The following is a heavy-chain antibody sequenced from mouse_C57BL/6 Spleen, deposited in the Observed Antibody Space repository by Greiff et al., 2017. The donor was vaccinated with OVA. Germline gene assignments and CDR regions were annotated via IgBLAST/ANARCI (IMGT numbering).Heavy chain of an antibody. Sequence: QVQLQQPGAELVKPGASVKLSCKASGYTFTSYWMHWVKQRPGQGLEWIGRIHPNSGSTNYNEKFKSKATLTVDKSSSTAYMQLSSLTSEDSAVYYCAIWAGRRYAMGCWGQGTSVTVSS. V-gene: IGHV1-64*01. J-gene: IGHJ4*01. CDR1: GYTFTSYW. CDR2: IHPNSGST. D-gene: IGHD3-3*01. CDR3: AIWAGRRYAMGC.